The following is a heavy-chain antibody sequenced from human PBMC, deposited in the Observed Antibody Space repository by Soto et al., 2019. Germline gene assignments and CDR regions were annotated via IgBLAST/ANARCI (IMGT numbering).Heavy chain of an antibody. CDR1: GGSISSSNW. Sequence: PSETLSLTCAVSGGSISSSNWWSFVRQPPGKGLEWIGEIYHSGSTNYNPSLKSRVTISVDKSKNQFSLKLSSVTAADTAVYYCARDSYTGRGYYGMDVWGQGTTVTVSS. V-gene: IGHV4-4*02. D-gene: IGHD2-2*02. CDR2: IYHSGST. CDR3: ARDSYTGRGYYGMDV. J-gene: IGHJ6*02.